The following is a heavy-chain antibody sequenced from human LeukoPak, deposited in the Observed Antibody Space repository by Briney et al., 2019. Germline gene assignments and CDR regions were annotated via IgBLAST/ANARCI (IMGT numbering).Heavy chain of an antibody. V-gene: IGHV4-34*01. CDR3: ARRGPYYYLTYAFDI. J-gene: IGHJ3*02. CDR1: GGSLSGYY. D-gene: IGHD3-10*01. Sequence: PSETLSLTCAVYGGSLSGYYWSWIRQPPGKGLEWIGEINHSGSTNYNPSLKSRVTISVDTSKNQFSLKLSSVTAADTAVYYCARRGPYYYLTYAFDIWGQGTMVTVSS. CDR2: INHSGST.